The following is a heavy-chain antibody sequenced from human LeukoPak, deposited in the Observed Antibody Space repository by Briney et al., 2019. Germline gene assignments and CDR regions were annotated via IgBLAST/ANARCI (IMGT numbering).Heavy chain of an antibody. J-gene: IGHJ6*03. Sequence: SKTLSLTCTVSGGSISSYYWSWIRQPPGKGLEWIGYIYYSGSTNYNPSLKSRVTISVDTSKNQFSLKLSSVTAADTAVYYCARADFDWLLSDYYYYYYMDVWGKGTTVTVSS. CDR1: GGSISSYY. V-gene: IGHV4-59*01. CDR3: ARADFDWLLSDYYYYYYMDV. CDR2: IYYSGST. D-gene: IGHD3-9*01.